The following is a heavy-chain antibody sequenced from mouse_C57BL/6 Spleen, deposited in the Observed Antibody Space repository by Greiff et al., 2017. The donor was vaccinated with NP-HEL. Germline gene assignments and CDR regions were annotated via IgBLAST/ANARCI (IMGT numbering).Heavy chain of an antibody. CDR1: GYTFTSYW. J-gene: IGHJ1*03. V-gene: IGHV1-69*01. Sequence: QVQLQQPGAELVMPGASVKLSCKASGYTFTSYWMHWVKQRPGQGLEWIGEIDPSDSYTNYNQKFKGKSTLTVDKSSSTAYMQLSSLTSEDSAVYYCARAPLLYSNWYFDVWGTGTTVTVSS. CDR2: IDPSDSYT. D-gene: IGHD2-5*01. CDR3: ARAPLLYSNWYFDV.